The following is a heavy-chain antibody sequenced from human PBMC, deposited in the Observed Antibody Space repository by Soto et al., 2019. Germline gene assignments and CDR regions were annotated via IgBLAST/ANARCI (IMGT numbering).Heavy chain of an antibody. Sequence: GGSLRLFCAASGFTFSDYYMSWIRQAPGKGLEWVSYISSSGSTIYYADSVKGRSTISRGNAKNSLYLQMNSLRAEDTAVYYCARDPGRYYYGMDVWGQGTTVTVSS. J-gene: IGHJ6*02. V-gene: IGHV3-11*01. CDR1: GFTFSDYY. CDR3: ARDPGRYYYGMDV. CDR2: ISSSGSTI.